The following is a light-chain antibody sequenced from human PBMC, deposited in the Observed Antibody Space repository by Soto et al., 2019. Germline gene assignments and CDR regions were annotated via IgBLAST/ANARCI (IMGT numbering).Light chain of an antibody. CDR3: QQYRSSPPEFT. CDR1: QTISRNY. Sequence: EIVLTQSPGTLSLSAGERATLSCRASQTISRNYLAWYQQKPGQAPRLLIFGASYRATGIPDRFSGSGSGTDFTLTISRLEPEDLAVYYCQQYRSSPPEFTFGPGTKVDIK. J-gene: IGKJ3*01. V-gene: IGKV3-20*01. CDR2: GAS.